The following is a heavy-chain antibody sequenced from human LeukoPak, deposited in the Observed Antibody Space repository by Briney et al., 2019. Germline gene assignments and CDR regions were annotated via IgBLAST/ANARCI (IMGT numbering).Heavy chain of an antibody. J-gene: IGHJ6*02. V-gene: IGHV1-2*04. CDR1: GYTFTGYY. D-gene: IGHD2-15*01. CDR2: INPNSGGT. Sequence: LWASVKVSCKASGYTFTGYYMHWVRQAPGQGLEWMGWINPNSGGTNYAQKFQGWVTMTRDTSISTAYIELSRLRSDDTAVYYCARGSPGGYYYGMDVWGQGTTVTVSS. CDR3: ARGSPGGYYYGMDV.